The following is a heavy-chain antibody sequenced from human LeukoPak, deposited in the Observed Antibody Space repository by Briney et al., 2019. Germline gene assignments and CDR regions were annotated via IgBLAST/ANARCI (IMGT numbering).Heavy chain of an antibody. V-gene: IGHV3-30*02. CDR1: GFSFSDYG. CDR3: AKGDTYYYGSGIDY. J-gene: IGHJ4*02. Sequence: PGGSLRLSCVASGFSFSDYGMHWVRQTPGKGLEWVAFIRYDGSNKYYADSVKGRFTISRDNSKNTLYLQMNSLRAEDTAVYYCAKGDTYYYGSGIDYWGQGTLVTVSS. D-gene: IGHD3-10*01. CDR2: IRYDGSNK.